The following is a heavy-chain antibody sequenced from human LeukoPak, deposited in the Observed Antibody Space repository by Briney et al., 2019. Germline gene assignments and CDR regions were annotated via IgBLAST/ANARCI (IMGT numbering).Heavy chain of an antibody. V-gene: IGHV4-59*08. CDR1: GGSMNNYY. Sequence: PSETLSLTCSVSGGSMNNYYWSWIRQPPGKGLESIGYIYFSGSSNYNPSLKSRVTMSVDTSKNQFSLKLSSVTAADTAVHYCARHVRSGYNFLDYWGQGNLVTVSS. CDR3: ARHVRSGYNFLDY. CDR2: IYFSGSS. D-gene: IGHD5-24*01. J-gene: IGHJ4*02.